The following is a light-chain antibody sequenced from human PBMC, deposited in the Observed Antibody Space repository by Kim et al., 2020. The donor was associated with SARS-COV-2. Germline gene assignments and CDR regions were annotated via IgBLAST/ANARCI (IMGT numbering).Light chain of an antibody. Sequence: PSSFSCSSKRLLQRSNGPNYLDWFLQTPEQSPQLLFYLGSTRSSGVPDRFSGSGSGTVFRLKISGVEAEDVGVYYCMQVLHSPPTFGGGTKVDIK. CDR1: RLLQRSNGPNY. J-gene: IGKJ4*01. CDR2: LGS. CDR3: MQVLHSPPT. V-gene: IGKV2-28*01.